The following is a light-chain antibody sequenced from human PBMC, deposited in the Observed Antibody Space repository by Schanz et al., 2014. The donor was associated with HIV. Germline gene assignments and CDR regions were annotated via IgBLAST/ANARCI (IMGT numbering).Light chain of an antibody. J-gene: IGKJ3*01. CDR1: QTVSNGY. CDR3: QQYNNWPRT. CDR2: GAS. V-gene: IGKV3-15*01. Sequence: EIVLTQSPGTLSLSLGERATLSCRASQTVSNGYLAWFQQKPGQAPRLLIYGASTRATGIPARFSGSGSGTEFTLTISSLQSEDFAVYYCQQYNNWPRTFGPGTTVDIK.